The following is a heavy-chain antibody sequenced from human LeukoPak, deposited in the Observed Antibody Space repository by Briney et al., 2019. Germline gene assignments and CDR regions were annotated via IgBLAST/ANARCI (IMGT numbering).Heavy chain of an antibody. CDR2: IIPIFGTA. V-gene: IGHV1-69*06. J-gene: IGHJ6*03. Sequence: SVKVSCEASGGTFSSYAISWVRQAPGQGLEWMGGIIPIFGTANYAQKFQGRVTMTEDTSTDTAYMELSSLRSEDTAVYYCATGRTSGSPPYYYYYMDVWGKGTTVTISS. CDR1: GGTFSSYA. D-gene: IGHD1-26*01. CDR3: ATGRTSGSPPYYYYYMDV.